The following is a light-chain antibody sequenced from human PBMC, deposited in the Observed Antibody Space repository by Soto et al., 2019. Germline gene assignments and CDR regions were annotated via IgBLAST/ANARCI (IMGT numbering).Light chain of an antibody. CDR2: KAS. Sequence: DIQMTQSPSTLSVSVGDRVTITCRASQTISSWLAWYQQKPGKAPKLLIYKASTLNSGVPSRFSGSGSGTAFTLTISSLQPDDFATYYCQQYNSYRTFGQGTKVDIK. CDR3: QQYNSYRT. CDR1: QTISSW. V-gene: IGKV1-5*03. J-gene: IGKJ1*01.